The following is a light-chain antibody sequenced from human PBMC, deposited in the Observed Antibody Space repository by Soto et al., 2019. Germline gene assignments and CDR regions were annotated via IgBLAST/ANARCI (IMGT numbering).Light chain of an antibody. CDR3: QHYGSSSWT. V-gene: IGKV3-20*01. CDR1: QSVRSNS. CDR2: VAS. J-gene: IGKJ1*01. Sequence: EIVLTQSPGTLSLSPGVRATLFCRASQSVRSNSIAWYQQKPGQAPRLLIYVASSRATGIPDRFSGSGSGTDFSLTIRRLEPEDSAVYYCQHYGSSSWTFGQGTKVEIK.